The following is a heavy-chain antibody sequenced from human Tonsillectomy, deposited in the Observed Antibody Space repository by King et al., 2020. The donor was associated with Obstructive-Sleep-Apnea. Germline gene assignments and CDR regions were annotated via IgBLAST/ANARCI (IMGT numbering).Heavy chain of an antibody. Sequence: HLVQSGAEVKKPGASVKVSCKASGYTFSGYYMYWVRQAPGQGLDWMGWINPHSGATSYAQKFQGRVTMTRDTSISTAYMELSRLRYDDTAVYYCAREAAKYDYVWGDWGQGTLVTVS. D-gene: IGHD3-16*01. CDR2: INPHSGAT. CDR1: GYTFSGYY. CDR3: AREAAKYDYVWGD. V-gene: IGHV1-2*02. J-gene: IGHJ4*02.